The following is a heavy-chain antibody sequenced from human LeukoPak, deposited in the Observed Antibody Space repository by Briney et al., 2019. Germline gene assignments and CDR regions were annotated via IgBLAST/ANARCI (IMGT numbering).Heavy chain of an antibody. Sequence: GGSLRLSCAASGFTFSSYGMSWVRQAPGKGLEWVSSIGSSGSYIYYADSLTGRFTISRDNAKNSLYLQMNSLRAEDTAVYYCARRATTERGHSYGLDYWGQGTLVTVSS. V-gene: IGHV3-21*01. J-gene: IGHJ4*02. CDR1: GFTFSSYG. CDR2: IGSSGSYI. CDR3: ARRATTERGHSYGLDY. D-gene: IGHD5-18*01.